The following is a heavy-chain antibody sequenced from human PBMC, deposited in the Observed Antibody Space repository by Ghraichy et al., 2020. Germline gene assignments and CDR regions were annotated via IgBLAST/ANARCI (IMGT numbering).Heavy chain of an antibody. Sequence: GGSLRLSCEASGSIFSNAWRNWFRQAPGKGLEWVGRIKSNADGETTLYAEAVKGRFTIARDDSQTTVFLQMNSLKTEDTAVYYCAFGHSYGFAYWGQGALVNVSS. CDR3: AFGHSYGFAY. J-gene: IGHJ4*02. CDR2: IKSNADGETT. CDR1: GSIFSNAW. D-gene: IGHD5-18*01. V-gene: IGHV3-15*01.